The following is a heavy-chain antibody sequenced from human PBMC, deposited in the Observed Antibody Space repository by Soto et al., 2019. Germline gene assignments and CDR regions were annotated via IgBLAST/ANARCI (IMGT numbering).Heavy chain of an antibody. J-gene: IGHJ4*02. D-gene: IGHD6-13*01. CDR2: ISSSSSYI. CDR1: GFTFSSYS. Sequence: EVQLVESGGGLVKPGGSLRLSCAASGFTFSSYSMNWVRQAPGKGLEWVSSISSSSSYIYYADSVKGRFTISRDNAKKSLHPQMNCRRAEDAAVYDGAKGGVYDAAGSRLFDYGGQGPLVTVSS. V-gene: IGHV3-21*01. CDR3: AKGGVYDAAGSRLFDY.